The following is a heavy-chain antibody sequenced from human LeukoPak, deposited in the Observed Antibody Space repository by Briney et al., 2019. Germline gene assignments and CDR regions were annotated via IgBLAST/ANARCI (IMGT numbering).Heavy chain of an antibody. CDR1: GGSFSGYY. V-gene: IGHV4-34*01. D-gene: IGHD1-1*01. J-gene: IGHJ6*03. Sequence: SETLSLTCAVYGGSFSGYYWSWIRQPPGEGLEWIGEINHSGSTNYNPSLKSRATISVDTSKKQFSLKLRSVTAADTAVYYYARGPHPGNNYYYYMDVWGKGTTVTVSS. CDR3: ARGPHPGNNYYYYMDV. CDR2: INHSGST.